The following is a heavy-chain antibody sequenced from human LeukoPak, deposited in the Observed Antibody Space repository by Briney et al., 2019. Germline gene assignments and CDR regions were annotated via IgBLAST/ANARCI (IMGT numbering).Heavy chain of an antibody. Sequence: GGSLRLSCAASGFTFSSYSMNWVRQAPGKGLEWVSSISSSSSYIYYADSVKGRFTISRDNAKNSLYLQMNSLRAEDTAVCYCAREVGSGSSRYFAYWGQEPWSPSPQ. CDR1: GFTFSSYS. CDR2: ISSSSSYI. J-gene: IGHJ4*01. V-gene: IGHV3-21*01. D-gene: IGHD3-10*01. CDR3: AREVGSGSSRYFAY.